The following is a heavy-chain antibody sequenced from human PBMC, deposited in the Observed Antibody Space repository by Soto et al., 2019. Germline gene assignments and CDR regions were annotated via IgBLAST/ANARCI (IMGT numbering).Heavy chain of an antibody. CDR3: AKDAPKFGSYVPWYFDY. J-gene: IGHJ4*02. CDR1: GFTFNDHS. CDR2: ISWNSGSI. Sequence: EVQLVESGGGLVQPGRSLRLSCAASGFTFNDHSMHWVRQAPGKGLEWVSGISWNSGSIGYADSVKGRFTISRDNAKNSPLLQMNLLRPEDSAFYYSAKDAPKFGSYVPWYFDYWGQGTLVTVSS. D-gene: IGHD3-10*01. V-gene: IGHV3-9*01.